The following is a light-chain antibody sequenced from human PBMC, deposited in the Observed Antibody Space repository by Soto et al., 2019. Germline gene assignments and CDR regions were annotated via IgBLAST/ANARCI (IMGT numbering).Light chain of an antibody. CDR1: QSVSNNY. J-gene: IGKJ2*01. CDR3: QQYGSSPPYT. V-gene: IGKV3-20*01. Sequence: EVVLTQSPGTLSLSPGERATLSCRASQSVSNNYVAWYQQTPGQSPKLLIFGSSDRATGIPDRFSGSGSGTDFTLTISSLEPEDFAVYYCQQYGSSPPYTFGQGTKLEIK. CDR2: GSS.